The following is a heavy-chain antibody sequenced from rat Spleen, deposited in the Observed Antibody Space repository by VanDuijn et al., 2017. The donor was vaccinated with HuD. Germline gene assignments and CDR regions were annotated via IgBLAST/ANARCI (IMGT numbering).Heavy chain of an antibody. CDR1: GFTFSSYW. Sequence: EVQLVVTGGGLVQPGRSLKLSCVASGFTFSSYWMYWIRQAPGKGLEWVATITSGGNNIYYPDSVKGRFTISRDNAKSTLYLQMDSLRSEDTATYYCARTGEPSYGYTYVEYFDYWGQGVMVTVSS. J-gene: IGHJ2*01. V-gene: IGHV5-58*01. D-gene: IGHD1-6*01. CDR2: ITSGGNNI. CDR3: ARTGEPSYGYTYVEYFDY.